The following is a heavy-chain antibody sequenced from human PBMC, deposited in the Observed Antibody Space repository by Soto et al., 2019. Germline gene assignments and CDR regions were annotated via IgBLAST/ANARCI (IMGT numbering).Heavy chain of an antibody. Sequence: SETLSLTCTVSGGSISSSSYYWGWIRQPPGKGLEWIGSIYYSGSTYYNPSLKSRVTISVDTSKNQFSLKLSSVTAADTAVYYCATTRENSSSWVSATILRYFDWRNWFDPWGQGTLVTVSS. D-gene: IGHD3-9*01. CDR3: ATTRENSSSWVSATILRYFDWRNWFDP. CDR1: GGSISSSSYY. V-gene: IGHV4-39*01. CDR2: IYYSGST. J-gene: IGHJ5*02.